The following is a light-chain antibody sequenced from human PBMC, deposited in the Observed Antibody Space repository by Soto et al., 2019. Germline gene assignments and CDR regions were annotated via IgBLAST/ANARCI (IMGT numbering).Light chain of an antibody. CDR1: QGISNY. J-gene: IGKJ1*01. CDR3: QNPGT. V-gene: IGKV1-27*01. Sequence: DIQMTQSPSSLSASVGDRVTITCRASQGISNYLAWCQQKPGKVPKLLIYAASTLQAGVPSRFSGSGSGTDSTHIISYFQPGDVATYYCQNPGTFGQGTMVEIK. CDR2: AAS.